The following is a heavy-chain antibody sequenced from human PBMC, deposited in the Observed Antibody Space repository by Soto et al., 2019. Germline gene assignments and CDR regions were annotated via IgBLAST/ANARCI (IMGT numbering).Heavy chain of an antibody. Sequence: QVQLVQSGAEVKKPGASVKVSCKASGYTFTSYYMHWVRQAPGQGLEWMGIINPSGGSTSYAPKFQGRVTMTRDTSTSTVYMELSSLRSEDTAVYYCARDDCSSTICSNWFDPWGQGTLVTVSS. V-gene: IGHV1-46*01. CDR1: GYTFTSYY. J-gene: IGHJ5*02. D-gene: IGHD2-2*01. CDR3: ARDDCSSTICSNWFDP. CDR2: INPSGGST.